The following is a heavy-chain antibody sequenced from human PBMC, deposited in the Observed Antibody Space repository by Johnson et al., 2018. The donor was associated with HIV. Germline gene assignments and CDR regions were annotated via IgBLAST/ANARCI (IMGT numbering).Heavy chain of an antibody. V-gene: IGHV3-30*02. CDR2: IRYDGSNK. J-gene: IGHJ3*02. D-gene: IGHD6-19*01. Sequence: QVQLVESGGGVVQPGRSLRLSCAASGFTFNSYGMHWVRQAPGQGLEWVTVIRYDGSNKDYADSVKGRFTISRDNSKNTLYLQMNSLRVEDTAVYYCVKDLYRVKGGCRGEGLDIWGEGRMVTV. CDR3: VKDLYRVKGGCRGEGLDI. CDR1: GFTFNSYG.